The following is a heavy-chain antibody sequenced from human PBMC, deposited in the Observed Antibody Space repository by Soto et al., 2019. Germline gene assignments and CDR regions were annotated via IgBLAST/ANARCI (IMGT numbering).Heavy chain of an antibody. V-gene: IGHV4-31*03. CDR1: GGSISSGGYY. Sequence: QVQLQESGPGLVKPSQTLSLTCTVSGGSISSGGYYWSWIRQHPGKGLEWTGYIYYSGSTYYNPSLKSRVTISVDTSKNQFSLKLSSVTAADTAVYYCARDRGRYRGDGDWYFDLWGRGTLVTVSS. CDR2: IYYSGST. J-gene: IGHJ2*01. CDR3: ARDRGRYRGDGDWYFDL. D-gene: IGHD5-12*01.